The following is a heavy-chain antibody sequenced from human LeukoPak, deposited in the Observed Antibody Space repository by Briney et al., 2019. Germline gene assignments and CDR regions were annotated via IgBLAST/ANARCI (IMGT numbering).Heavy chain of an antibody. Sequence: AGGSLRLSCAASGFTFSSHWMHWVRQVPGKGLVWVSRINRDGSSANYADSVKGRFTISRDNAKSSLYLQMNDLRAEDTAVYYCVRHGDTDSCLANWGQGTLVTVSS. D-gene: IGHD2-2*01. CDR2: INRDGSSA. J-gene: IGHJ4*02. CDR1: GFTFSSHW. CDR3: VRHGDTDSCLAN. V-gene: IGHV3-74*01.